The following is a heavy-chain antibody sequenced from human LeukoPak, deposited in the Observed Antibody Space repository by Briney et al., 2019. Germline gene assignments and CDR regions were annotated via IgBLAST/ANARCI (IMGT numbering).Heavy chain of an antibody. J-gene: IGHJ4*02. CDR2: ISSSSTI. CDR1: GFTFSSYG. Sequence: GGSLRLSCAASGFTFSSYGMSWVRQAPGKGLEWVSYISSSSTIYYADSVKGRFTISRDNAKNTLYLQMNSLRVEDTAVYYCARSISGSYGYWGQGTLVTVSP. D-gene: IGHD1-26*01. CDR3: ARSISGSYGY. V-gene: IGHV3-48*04.